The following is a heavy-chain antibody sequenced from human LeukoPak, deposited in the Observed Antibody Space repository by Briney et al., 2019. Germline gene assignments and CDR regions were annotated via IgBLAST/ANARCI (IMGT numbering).Heavy chain of an antibody. CDR2: ISCSGGST. J-gene: IGHJ5*02. CDR1: GFTFSSYA. CDR3: ATAVYRDYYASSGYPTDTWFDP. Sequence: GGSLRLSCAASGFTFSSYAMSWVRQAPGKGLEWVSAISCSGGSTYYADSVKGRFTISRDNSKNTLYLQMNSLRAEDTAVYYCATAVYRDYYASSGYPTDTWFDPWGQGTLVTVSS. D-gene: IGHD3-22*01. V-gene: IGHV3-23*01.